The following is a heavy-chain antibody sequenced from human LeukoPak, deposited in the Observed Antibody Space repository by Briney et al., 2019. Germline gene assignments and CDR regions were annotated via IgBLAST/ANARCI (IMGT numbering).Heavy chain of an antibody. J-gene: IGHJ4*02. D-gene: IGHD3-10*01. CDR3: ARDQGYYGSGSSGAEY. CDR2: IYHSGST. Sequence: SETLSLTCSVSGDSISGGYYWTWVRPSPGEGLEWIGYIYHSGSTYYNPSLKSRVTISVDRSKNQFSLKLSSVTAADTAVYYCARDQGYYGSGSSGAEYWGQGTLVTVSS. CDR1: GDSISGGYY. V-gene: IGHV4-30-2*06.